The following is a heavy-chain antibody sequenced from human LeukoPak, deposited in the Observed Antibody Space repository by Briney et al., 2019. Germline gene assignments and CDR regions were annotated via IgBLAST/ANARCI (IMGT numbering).Heavy chain of an antibody. V-gene: IGHV4-31*03. CDR3: ARVRRGYYYDSSGYLPFGGFDY. Sequence: PSETLSLTCTVSGGSINSGGYYWSWTRQHPGKGLEWIGYIYYSGSTYYNPSLKSRVTISVDTSKNQFSLKLSSVTAADTAVYYCARVRRGYYYDSSGYLPFGGFDYWGQGTLVTVSS. J-gene: IGHJ4*02. D-gene: IGHD3-22*01. CDR1: GGSINSGGYY. CDR2: IYYSGST.